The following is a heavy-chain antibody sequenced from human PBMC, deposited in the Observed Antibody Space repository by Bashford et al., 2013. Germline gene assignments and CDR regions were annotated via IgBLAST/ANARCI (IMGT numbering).Heavy chain of an antibody. CDR2: INHSGST. D-gene: IGHD5-24*01. J-gene: IGHJ6*02. Sequence: SETLSLTCAVYGGSFSGYYWSWIRQPPGKGLEWIGEINHSGSTNYNPSLKSRVTISVDTSKNQFSLKLSSVTAADTAVYYCARDVRFIYYYYYGMDVWGQGTTVTVSS. CDR3: ARDVRFIYYYYYGMDV. CDR1: GGSFSGYY. V-gene: IGHV4-34*01.